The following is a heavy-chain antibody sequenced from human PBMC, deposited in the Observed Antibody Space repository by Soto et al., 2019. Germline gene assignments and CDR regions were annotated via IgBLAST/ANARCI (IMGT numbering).Heavy chain of an antibody. V-gene: IGHV6-1*01. J-gene: IGHJ4*02. CDR2: TYYRSRWSA. CDR3: AXGCASXECYPPFHY. Sequence: QTLSLTCDISGDTISRSSAALIWIRQSPARGLEWLGRTYYRSRWSADYAVSVKGRIAINADTSKNQISLQLNSVTPDDTAVYYCAXGCASXECYPPFHYWGRGTLVTVSS. CDR1: GDTISRSSAA. D-gene: IGHD3-16*02.